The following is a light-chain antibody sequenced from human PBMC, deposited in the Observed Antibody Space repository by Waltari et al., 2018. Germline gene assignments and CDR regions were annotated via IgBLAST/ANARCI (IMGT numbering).Light chain of an antibody. CDR2: EVS. CDR3: CSYAGSLYVV. CDR1: SSDVGRYNL. J-gene: IGLJ2*01. V-gene: IGLV2-23*02. Sequence: QSALTQPASVSGSPGQSITISCTGTSSDVGRYNLVSWYQQHPGKAPKLMIYEVSKRTSGVSNRFSGSKSGNTASLTISGLQAEDEADYYCCSYAGSLYVVFGGGTKLTVL.